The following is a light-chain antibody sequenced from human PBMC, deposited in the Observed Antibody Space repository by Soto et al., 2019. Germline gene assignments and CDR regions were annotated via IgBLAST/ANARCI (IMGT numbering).Light chain of an antibody. Sequence: QSALTQPASVSGSPGQSITISCTGTSSDVGSYNLVSWYQQHPGKAPKLMIYEVSKRPSGVSNRFSGSKSGNTASLTISGLQAEDEADDYGSSYAGSSAFLYVFGTGTKLTVL. CDR1: SSDVGSYNL. CDR3: SSYAGSSAFLYV. J-gene: IGLJ1*01. CDR2: EVS. V-gene: IGLV2-23*02.